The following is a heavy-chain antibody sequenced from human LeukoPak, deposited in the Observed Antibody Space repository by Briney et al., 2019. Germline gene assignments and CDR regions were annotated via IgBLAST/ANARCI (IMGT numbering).Heavy chain of an antibody. D-gene: IGHD6-19*01. CDR3: ARAIRVADSDFDY. J-gene: IGHJ4*02. Sequence: PGGSLRLSCAASGFTFSSYAMHWVRQAPGKGLEWVAVISYDGSNKYYADSVKGRFTISRDNSKNTLYLQMNSLRAEDTAVYYCARAIRVADSDFDYWGQGTLVTVSS. V-gene: IGHV3-30*04. CDR1: GFTFSSYA. CDR2: ISYDGSNK.